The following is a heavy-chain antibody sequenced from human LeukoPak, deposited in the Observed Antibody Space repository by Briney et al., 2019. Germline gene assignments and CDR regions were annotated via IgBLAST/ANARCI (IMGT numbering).Heavy chain of an antibody. CDR1: DSSIRSNYL. CDR3: ASVGASHYGDWFFDY. V-gene: IGHV4-38-2*02. D-gene: IGHD4-17*01. CDR2: VDQSGST. Sequence: PSETLSLTCTVSDSSIRSNYLWGWIRQPPGKGLEWIGNVDQSGSTYYNPSLKSRATLSLDTSKEQFSLKLTSVAAADTAVYYCASVGASHYGDWFFDYWGQGTLVTVSS. J-gene: IGHJ4*02.